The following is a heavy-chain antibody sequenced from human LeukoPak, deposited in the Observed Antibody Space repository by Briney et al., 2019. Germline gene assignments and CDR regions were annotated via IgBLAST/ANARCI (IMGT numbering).Heavy chain of an antibody. CDR3: ARHMSAYYDSSGYSVKGDAFDI. J-gene: IGHJ3*02. D-gene: IGHD3-22*01. CDR1: DGSISSYY. Sequence: SETLSLTCTVSDGSISSYYWSWIRQPPGKGLEWIGYIYYSGSTNYNPSLKSRVTISVDTSKNQFSLKLSSVTAADTAVYYCARHMSAYYDSSGYSVKGDAFDIWGQGTMVTVSS. V-gene: IGHV4-59*08. CDR2: IYYSGST.